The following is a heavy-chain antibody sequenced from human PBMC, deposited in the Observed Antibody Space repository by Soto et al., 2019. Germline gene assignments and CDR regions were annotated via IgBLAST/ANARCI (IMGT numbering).Heavy chain of an antibody. CDR1: GGTFSSYA. V-gene: IGHV1-69*13. CDR3: ASSGSGFNWFAP. Sequence: GASVKVSCKASGGTFSSYAISWVRQAPGQGLEWMGGIIPIFGTANYAQKFQGRVTITADESTSTASMELSSLRSEDTAGYYCASSGSGFNWFAPWGQRTLVTVSS. D-gene: IGHD2-15*01. CDR2: IIPIFGTA. J-gene: IGHJ5*01.